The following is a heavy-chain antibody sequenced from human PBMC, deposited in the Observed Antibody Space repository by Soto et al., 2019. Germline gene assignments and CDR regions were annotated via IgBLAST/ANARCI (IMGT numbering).Heavy chain of an antibody. J-gene: IGHJ4*02. CDR2: ISIRGGEE. V-gene: IGHV3-30*03. CDR3: ARGTIVARQRLDY. CDR1: GFTFSSYA. D-gene: IGHD6-6*01. Sequence: QVQLVESGGGVVQPGKSLRLSCAASGFTFSSYAMHWARQAPGKGLEWVTVISIRGGEEYYAESVRGRFTISRDDSKNTLYLQMDSLRVEDTAVYYCARGTIVARQRLDYWGQGTLVTVSS.